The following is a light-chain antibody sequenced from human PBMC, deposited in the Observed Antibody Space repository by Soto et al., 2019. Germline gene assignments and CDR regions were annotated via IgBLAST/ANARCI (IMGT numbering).Light chain of an antibody. Sequence: EIVLAQCPGSLSVSPGERVTLSCRASQRLSSNLAWYQQKPGQAPRLLIYDASNRATGIPDRFSGSGSETDFTLTISRLEPEDFALYYCQQYGSSAPITFGQGTRLEIK. CDR2: DAS. V-gene: IGKV3-20*01. CDR3: QQYGSSAPIT. J-gene: IGKJ5*01. CDR1: QRLSSN.